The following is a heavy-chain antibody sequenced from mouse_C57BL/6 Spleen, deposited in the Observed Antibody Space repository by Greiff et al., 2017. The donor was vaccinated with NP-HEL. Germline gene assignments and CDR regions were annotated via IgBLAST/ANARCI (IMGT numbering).Heavy chain of an antibody. CDR2: INPGSGGT. CDR1: GYAFTNYL. D-gene: IGHD1-1*01. CDR3: ARSYYGSSPYWYFDV. Sequence: VQLQQSGAELVRPGTSVKVSCKASGYAFTNYLIEWVKQRPGQGLEWIGVINPGSGGTNYNEKFKGKATLTADKSSSTAYMQLSSLTSEDSAVYFCARSYYGSSPYWYFDVWGTGTTVTVSS. V-gene: IGHV1-54*01. J-gene: IGHJ1*03.